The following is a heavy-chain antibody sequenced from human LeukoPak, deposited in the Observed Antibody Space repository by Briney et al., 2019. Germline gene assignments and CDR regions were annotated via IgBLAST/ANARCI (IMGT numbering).Heavy chain of an antibody. D-gene: IGHD2-8*01. CDR3: ARDGPKYCSNGVCYAPVDP. CDR2: ISSGSSYI. V-gene: IGHV3-21*01. J-gene: IGHJ5*02. Sequence: GGSLRLSCAGSGFSFRTYEMNWVRQAPGKGLEWVSSISSGSSYIYYADSVKGRFTISRDNGKNSLYLQMNSLRAEDTAVYYCARDGPKYCSNGVCYAPVDPWGQGTLVTVSS. CDR1: GFSFRTYE.